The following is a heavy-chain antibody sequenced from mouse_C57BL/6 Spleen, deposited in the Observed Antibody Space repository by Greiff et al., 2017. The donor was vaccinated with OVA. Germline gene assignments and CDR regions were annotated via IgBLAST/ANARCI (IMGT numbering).Heavy chain of an antibody. Sequence: VKLQQPGAELVRPGTSVKLSCKASGYTFTSYWMHWVKQRPGQGLEWIGVIDPSDSYTNYNQKFKGKATLTVDTSSSTAYMQLSSLTSEDSAVYYCAELGGYFDYWGQGTTLTVSS. V-gene: IGHV1-59*01. CDR1: GYTFTSYW. J-gene: IGHJ2*01. CDR2: IDPSDSYT. CDR3: AELGGYFDY. D-gene: IGHD4-1*01.